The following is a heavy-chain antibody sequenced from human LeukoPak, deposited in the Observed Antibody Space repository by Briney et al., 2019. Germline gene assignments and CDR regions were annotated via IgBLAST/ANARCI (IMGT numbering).Heavy chain of an antibody. CDR3: ARDDGFSCYSY. J-gene: IGHJ4*02. D-gene: IGHD3/OR15-3a*01. CDR1: GFIFSSYA. CDR2: INDGGGRT. Sequence: GGSLRLSCAASGFIFSSYAMNWVRQAPGKGLEWVSAINDGGGRTYYADSVKGRFTISRDNAKNSLYLQMNSLTVEDTAVYYCARDDGFSCYSYWGQGTLVTVSS. V-gene: IGHV3-23*01.